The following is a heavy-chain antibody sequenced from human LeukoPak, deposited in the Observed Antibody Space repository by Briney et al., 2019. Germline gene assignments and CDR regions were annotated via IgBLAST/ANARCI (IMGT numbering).Heavy chain of an antibody. J-gene: IGHJ4*02. D-gene: IGHD3-10*01. CDR3: ARVMVLWFGESSDFDY. Sequence: GGSLRLSCAASGFTFSSYSMNWLRQAPGKGLEWVSYISSSSSTIYYADSVKGRFTISRDNAKNSLYLQMNSLRAEDTAVYYCARVMVLWFGESSDFDYWGQGTLVTVSS. CDR1: GFTFSSYS. V-gene: IGHV3-48*01. CDR2: ISSSSSTI.